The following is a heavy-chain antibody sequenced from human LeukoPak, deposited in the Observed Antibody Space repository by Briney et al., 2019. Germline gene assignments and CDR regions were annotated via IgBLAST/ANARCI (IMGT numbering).Heavy chain of an antibody. Sequence: GGSLRLSCAASGFTFSDYYMSWIRQAPGKGLEWVSYISSSSSYTNYADSVKGRFTISRDNAKNSLYLQMNRLRAEDTAVYYCARGYGDNPLDYWGQGTLVTVSS. V-gene: IGHV3-11*05. CDR3: ARGYGDNPLDY. D-gene: IGHD4-17*01. CDR1: GFTFSDYY. CDR2: ISSSSSYT. J-gene: IGHJ4*02.